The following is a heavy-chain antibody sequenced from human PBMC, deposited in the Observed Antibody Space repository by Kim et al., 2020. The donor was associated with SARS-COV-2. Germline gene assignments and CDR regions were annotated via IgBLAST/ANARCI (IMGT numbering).Heavy chain of an antibody. Sequence: GGSLRLSCAASGFTFSDYYMSWIRQAPGKGLEWVSYISSSSSYTNYADSVKGRFTISRDNAKNSLYLQMNSLRAEDTAVYYCARETVKVRGVNYYYGMDVWGQGTTVTVSS. D-gene: IGHD3-10*01. J-gene: IGHJ6*02. CDR2: ISSSSSYT. V-gene: IGHV3-11*05. CDR3: ARETVKVRGVNYYYGMDV. CDR1: GFTFSDYY.